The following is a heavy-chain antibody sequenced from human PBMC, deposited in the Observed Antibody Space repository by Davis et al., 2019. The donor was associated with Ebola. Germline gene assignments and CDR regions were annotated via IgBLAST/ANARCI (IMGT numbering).Heavy chain of an antibody. Sequence: PGGSLRPSFATPGFTFRGYAIHCVRQAPGKGLEWGAFISDDGSNKYFADSVKGRFTISRDNSKNTLFLQMNSLRAEDTAVYYCARAMTTVTHYYGMDVWGQGTTVTVSS. CDR1: GFTFRGYA. D-gene: IGHD4-17*01. J-gene: IGHJ6*02. CDR2: ISDDGSNK. CDR3: ARAMTTVTHYYGMDV. V-gene: IGHV3-30*03.